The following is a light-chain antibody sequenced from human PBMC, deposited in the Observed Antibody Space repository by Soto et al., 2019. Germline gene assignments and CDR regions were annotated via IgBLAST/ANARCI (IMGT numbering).Light chain of an antibody. J-gene: IGKJ4*01. CDR2: KAS. CDR3: QQYNSYPLT. Sequence: DIQMTQSPSTLSASVGDRVTITGRASQSINSWLDWYQQKPGQTPKLLIYKASSLESGVPSRFSGSGSGTEFTLTIGSLQHDDFATYYCQQYNSYPLTFGGGTKVEIK. CDR1: QSINSW. V-gene: IGKV1-5*03.